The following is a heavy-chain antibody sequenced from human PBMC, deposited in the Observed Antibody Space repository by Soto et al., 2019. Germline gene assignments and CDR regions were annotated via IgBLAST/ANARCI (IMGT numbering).Heavy chain of an antibody. J-gene: IGHJ3*02. Sequence: GGSLRLSCTASGFTFGDYAMSWFRQAPGKGLEWVGFIRSKAYGGTTEYAASVKGRFTISRDDSKSIAYLQMNSLKTEDTAVYYCTRVYGYYDYVWGSYRPPVDAFDIWGQGTMVTVSS. CDR2: IRSKAYGGTT. CDR3: TRVYGYYDYVWGSYRPPVDAFDI. CDR1: GFTFGDYA. D-gene: IGHD3-16*02. V-gene: IGHV3-49*03.